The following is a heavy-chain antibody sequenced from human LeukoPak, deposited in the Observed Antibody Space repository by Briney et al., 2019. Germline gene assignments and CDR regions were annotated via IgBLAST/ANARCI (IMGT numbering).Heavy chain of an antibody. J-gene: IGHJ4*02. CDR2: IKQDGSEK. D-gene: IGHD3-9*01. CDR1: GFTFGSYW. CDR3: ARDRRYDILTGLSDY. Sequence: PGGSLRLSCAASGFTFGSYWMSWVRQAPGKGLEWVANIKQDGSEKYYVDSVKGRFTISRDNAKNSLYLQMNSLRAEDTAVYYCARDRRYDILTGLSDYWGQGTLVTVSS. V-gene: IGHV3-7*01.